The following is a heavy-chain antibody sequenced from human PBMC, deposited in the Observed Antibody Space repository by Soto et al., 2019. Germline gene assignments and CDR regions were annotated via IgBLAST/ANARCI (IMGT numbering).Heavy chain of an antibody. Sequence: GGSLRLSCAASGFTFSSYSMNWVRQAPGKGLEWVSSISSSSSYIYYADSVKGRFTISRDNAKNSLYLQMNSLRTEDTAVYYCARRCRLYGPYYYYYMDVWGKGTTVTVSS. CDR2: ISSSSSYI. CDR1: GFTFSSYS. J-gene: IGHJ6*03. D-gene: IGHD2-8*01. CDR3: ARRCRLYGPYYYYYMDV. V-gene: IGHV3-21*01.